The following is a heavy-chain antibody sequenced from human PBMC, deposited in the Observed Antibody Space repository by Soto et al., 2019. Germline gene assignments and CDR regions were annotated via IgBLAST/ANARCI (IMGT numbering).Heavy chain of an antibody. V-gene: IGHV1-8*01. J-gene: IGHJ5*02. CDR1: GYTFTSYD. CDR2: MNPNSGNT. D-gene: IGHD6-19*01. Sequence: QVPLVQSGAEVKKPGASVKVSFKASGYTFTSYDINWVRQATGQGLEWMGWMNPNSGNTGYAQKFQGRVTMTRNTSISTAYMELSSLRSEDTAVYYCARGGGLLIAVAENWFDPWGQGTLVTVSS. CDR3: ARGGGLLIAVAENWFDP.